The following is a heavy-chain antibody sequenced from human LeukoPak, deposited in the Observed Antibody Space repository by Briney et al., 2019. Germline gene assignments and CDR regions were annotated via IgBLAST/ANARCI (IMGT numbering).Heavy chain of an antibody. D-gene: IGHD5-12*01. Sequence: GGSLRLSCAASGFTFSNAWMSWVRQAPGKGLEWVANIKQDGSEKYYVDSVKGRFTISRDNAKNSLYLQMNSLRAEDTAVYYCARVYIVATINTWGQGTLVTVSS. CDR3: ARVYIVATINT. CDR1: GFTFSNAW. V-gene: IGHV3-7*04. CDR2: IKQDGSEK. J-gene: IGHJ5*02.